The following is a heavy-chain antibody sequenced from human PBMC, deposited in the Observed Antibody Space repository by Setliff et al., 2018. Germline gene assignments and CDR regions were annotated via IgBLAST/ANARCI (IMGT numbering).Heavy chain of an antibody. V-gene: IGHV4-4*07. J-gene: IGHJ3*01. CDR3: ARDGLELRLGGYDAFDL. Sequence: PSETLSLTCTVSGGYISTYYWSWIRQSAGKGLEWIGHVYYTGNTHYNPSLQSRVPLSVDMSKNQFSVDLSFVTAADTAIYYCARDGLELRLGGYDAFDLWGPGKMVTVSS. CDR1: GGYISTYY. CDR2: VYYTGNT. D-gene: IGHD1-7*01.